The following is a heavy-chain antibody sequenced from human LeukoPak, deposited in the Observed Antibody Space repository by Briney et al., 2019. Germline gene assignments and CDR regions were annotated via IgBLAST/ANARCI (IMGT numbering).Heavy chain of an antibody. CDR3: ARDRATVTLYYYYYGMDV. J-gene: IGHJ6*02. V-gene: IGHV3-33*01. Sequence: GRSLRLSCAASGFTFSSYGMHGVRQAPGKGLEGVAVIWYDGSNKYYADSVKGRFTISRDNSKNTLYLQMNSLRAEDTAVYYCARDRATVTLYYYYYGMDVWGQGTTVTVSS. CDR2: IWYDGSNK. CDR1: GFTFSSYG. D-gene: IGHD4-17*01.